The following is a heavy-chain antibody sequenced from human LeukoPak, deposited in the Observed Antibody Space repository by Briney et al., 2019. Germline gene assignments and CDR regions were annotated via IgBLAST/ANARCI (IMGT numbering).Heavy chain of an antibody. V-gene: IGHV3-30*16. CDR2: ISYDGSNK. Sequence: SCKASGYTFTSYYMHWVRQAPGKGLEWVAVISYDGSNKYYADSVKGRFTISRDNSKNTLYLQMNSLRAEDTAMYYCARDTSGAFDIWGQGTMVTVSS. J-gene: IGHJ3*02. CDR3: ARDTSGAFDI. CDR1: GYTFTSYY.